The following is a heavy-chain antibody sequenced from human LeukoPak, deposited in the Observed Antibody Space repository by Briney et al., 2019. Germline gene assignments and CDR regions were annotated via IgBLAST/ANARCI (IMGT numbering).Heavy chain of an antibody. J-gene: IGHJ6*02. CDR1: GLTFSKSW. Sequence: PGGSLRLSCAASGLTFSKSWMSWVRQAPGQGLEWVAAIKGDGSAEDYVDSVQGRFTISRDNSKNSLYLQMDSLRVEDTAIYYCATYTNWVAGDVWGQGTTVSVFS. CDR3: ATYTNWVAGDV. CDR2: IKGDGSAE. D-gene: IGHD1-1*01. V-gene: IGHV3-7*03.